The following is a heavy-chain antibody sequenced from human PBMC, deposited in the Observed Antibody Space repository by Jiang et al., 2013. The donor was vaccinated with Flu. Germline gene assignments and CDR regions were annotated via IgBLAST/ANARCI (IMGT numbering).Heavy chain of an antibody. CDR2: LYYSGGT. CDR1: GGSISGGDYY. CDR3: ARQALYRTTAWAWGPKRPSGVGWFDP. D-gene: IGHD1-1*01. J-gene: IGHJ5*02. V-gene: IGHV4-39*01. Sequence: LLKPSETLSLTCTVSGGSISGGDYYWAWIRQPPGKGLEWIGSLYYSGGTYYNPSLQSRLTISADTSKNQFSLELNSLIDADTAIYFCARQALYRTTAWAWGPKRPSGVGWFDPWGQGTSVTVSS.